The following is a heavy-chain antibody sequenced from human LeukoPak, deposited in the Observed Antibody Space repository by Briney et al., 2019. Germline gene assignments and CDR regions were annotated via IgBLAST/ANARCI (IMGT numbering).Heavy chain of an antibody. CDR3: ARHRFSSSSNYFDY. CDR2: IYYSGST. Sequence: PSETLSLTCTVSGGSISSSSYYWGWIRQPPGKGLEWIGYIYYSGSTNYNPSLKSRVTISVDTSKNQFSLKVNSVTAADTAVYYCARHRFSSSSNYFDYWGQGTLVTVSS. J-gene: IGHJ4*02. D-gene: IGHD6-13*01. CDR1: GGSISSSSYY. V-gene: IGHV4-61*05.